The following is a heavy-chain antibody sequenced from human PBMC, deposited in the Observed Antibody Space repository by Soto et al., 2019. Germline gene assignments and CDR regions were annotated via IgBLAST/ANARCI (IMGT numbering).Heavy chain of an antibody. D-gene: IGHD1-26*01. Sequence: ASVKVSCKTSGFTFTGYYLHWVRQAPGQGLEWMGWINPNTGDTNYEQKFQGRVTMTRDTSISTAYMELSRLRSDDTAVYYCARESKGGNDYWGQGSLVTSPQ. V-gene: IGHV1-2*02. CDR1: GFTFTGYY. CDR3: ARESKGGNDY. J-gene: IGHJ4*02. CDR2: INPNTGDT.